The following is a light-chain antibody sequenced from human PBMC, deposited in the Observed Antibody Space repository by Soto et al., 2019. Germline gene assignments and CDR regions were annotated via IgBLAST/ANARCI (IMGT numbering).Light chain of an antibody. Sequence: EIVLMQSPGTLSLSPGERATLSCRASQYMTRTYIAWYQQKPGQAPRLLIYAASNRATGIPDKFSGSGSGADYSLTISRLEPEDSAVYYCHQYDKAPQTFCQVTKVEIK. J-gene: IGKJ2*01. CDR3: HQYDKAPQT. CDR1: QYMTRTY. CDR2: AAS. V-gene: IGKV3-20*01.